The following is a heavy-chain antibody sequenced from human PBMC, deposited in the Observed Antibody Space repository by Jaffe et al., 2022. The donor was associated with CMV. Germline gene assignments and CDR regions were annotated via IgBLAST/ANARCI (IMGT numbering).Heavy chain of an antibody. Sequence: EVQLVESGGGLVQPGGSLKLSCAASGFTFSGSAMHWVRQASGKGLEWVGRIRSKANSYATAYAASVKGRFTISRDDSKNTAYLQMNSLKTEDTAVYYCTSPIVGATRQYNYWGQGTLVTVSS. CDR2: IRSKANSYAT. CDR3: TSPIVGATRQYNY. CDR1: GFTFSGSA. J-gene: IGHJ4*02. V-gene: IGHV3-73*02. D-gene: IGHD1-26*01.